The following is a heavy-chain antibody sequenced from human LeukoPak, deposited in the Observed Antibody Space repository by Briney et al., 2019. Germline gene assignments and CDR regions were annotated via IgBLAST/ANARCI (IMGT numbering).Heavy chain of an antibody. Sequence: PSQTLSLTCTVSGGSISSGGYYWSWIRQHPGKGLEWIGYIYYSGSTYYNPSLKSRVTISVDTSKNQFSLKLSSVTAADTAVYYCARGMIVLMVYAREVGQFDPWGQGTLVTVSS. CDR2: IYYSGST. D-gene: IGHD2-8*01. J-gene: IGHJ5*02. CDR1: GGSISSGGYY. V-gene: IGHV4-31*03. CDR3: ARGMIVLMVYAREVGQFDP.